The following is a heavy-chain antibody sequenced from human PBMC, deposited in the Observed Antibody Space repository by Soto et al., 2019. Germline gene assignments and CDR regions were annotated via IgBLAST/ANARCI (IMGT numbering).Heavy chain of an antibody. CDR1: GFTFSSYA. J-gene: IGHJ6*02. Sequence: EVQLLESGGGLVQPGGSLRLSCAASGFTFSSYAMSWVRQAPGKGLEWVSAISGSGGSTYYADSVKGRFTISRDNSKNTLYLQMNSLRAEDTAVYYCAKESRRFRADLLGYYYGMDVWGQGPTVTVSS. V-gene: IGHV3-23*01. CDR3: AKESRRFRADLLGYYYGMDV. D-gene: IGHD3-10*01. CDR2: ISGSGGST.